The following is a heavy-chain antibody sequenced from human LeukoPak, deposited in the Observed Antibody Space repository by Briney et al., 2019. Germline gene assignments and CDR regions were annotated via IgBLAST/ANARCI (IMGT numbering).Heavy chain of an antibody. CDR1: RGSPTSTNW. V-gene: IGHV4-4*02. D-gene: IGHD4-23*01. Sequence: LETPSPTRAVSRGSPTSTNWWTWVRPPPGKGLEWIGEIYHSGNTNYNSSLKSRVTISVDKSKNQFSLKLSSVTAADTAVYYCARNGGNSDVDDWGQGTLVTVSS. CDR3: ARNGGNSDVDD. CDR2: IYHSGNT. J-gene: IGHJ4*02.